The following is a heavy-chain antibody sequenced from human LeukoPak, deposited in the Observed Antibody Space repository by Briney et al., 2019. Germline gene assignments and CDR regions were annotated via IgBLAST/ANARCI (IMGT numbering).Heavy chain of an antibody. Sequence: GGSLRLSCAASGFTFSNYNLNWVRQAPGEGLEWVSSIGGSSTSLYYADSLKGRFTISRDNAKNSLYLQLNSLRAEDTAVYYCARAPPMVRGVIEDYWGQGTLVTVSS. CDR1: GFTFSNYN. D-gene: IGHD3-10*01. J-gene: IGHJ4*02. CDR3: ARAPPMVRGVIEDY. V-gene: IGHV3-21*01. CDR2: IGGSSTSL.